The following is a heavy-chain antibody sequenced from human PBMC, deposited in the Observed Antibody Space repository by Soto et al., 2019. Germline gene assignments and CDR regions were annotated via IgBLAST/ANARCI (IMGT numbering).Heavy chain of an antibody. CDR1: GVTVCTYW. CDR3: ARGGFYSYT. J-gene: IGHJ4*02. V-gene: IGHV3-7*01. D-gene: IGHD5-18*01. Sequence: GGCLRLCCAASGVTVCTYWVVWVCQVPGKGLEGVAQEKEDGSEKNYVESVKGRFTISRDNTKNLLYLQMTNLRVEDTAVYHCARGGFYSYTWGQGTLVTVSS. CDR2: EKEDGSEK.